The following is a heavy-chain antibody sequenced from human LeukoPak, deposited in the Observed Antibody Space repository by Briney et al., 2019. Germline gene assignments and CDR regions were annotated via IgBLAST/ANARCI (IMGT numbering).Heavy chain of an antibody. D-gene: IGHD3-10*01. J-gene: IGHJ4*02. CDR1: GGTFSFCA. Sequence: SVKVSCKASGGTFSFCAISWVRQAPGQGLEWMGGIIPIFGTANYAQKFQGRVTITTDESTSTAYMELSSLRSEDTAVYYCARVMDYYGSGGWEPYFDYWGQGTLVTVSS. CDR2: IIPIFGTA. V-gene: IGHV1-69*05. CDR3: ARVMDYYGSGGWEPYFDY.